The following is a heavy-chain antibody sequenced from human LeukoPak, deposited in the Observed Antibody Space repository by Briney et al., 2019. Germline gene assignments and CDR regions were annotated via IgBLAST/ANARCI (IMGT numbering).Heavy chain of an antibody. J-gene: IGHJ4*02. D-gene: IGHD6-19*01. Sequence: ASVKVSCKASGGTFSSYAISWVRQAPGQGLEWMGGIIPIFGTANYAQKFQGRVTITADKSTSTAYMELSSLRSEDTAVYYCASSRRRTVAGTRPFDYWGQGTLVTVSS. V-gene: IGHV1-69*06. CDR1: GGTFSSYA. CDR2: IIPIFGTA. CDR3: ASSRRRTVAGTRPFDY.